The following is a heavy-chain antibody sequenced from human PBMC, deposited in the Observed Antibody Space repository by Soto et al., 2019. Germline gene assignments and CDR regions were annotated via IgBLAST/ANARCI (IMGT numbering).Heavy chain of an antibody. Sequence: GGSLRLSCAASGFTFSSYAMNWVRQAPGKGLEWVAVISYDGSNKYYADSVKGRFTISRDNSKNTVYLQMSSLKTEDTAVYYCARDTRKEKASTGALDLWGQGILVTVSS. D-gene: IGHD1-1*01. J-gene: IGHJ5*02. V-gene: IGHV3-30-3*01. CDR2: ISYDGSNK. CDR1: GFTFSSYA. CDR3: ARDTRKEKASTGALDL.